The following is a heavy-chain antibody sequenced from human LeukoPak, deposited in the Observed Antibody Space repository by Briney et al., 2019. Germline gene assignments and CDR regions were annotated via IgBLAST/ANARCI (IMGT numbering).Heavy chain of an antibody. V-gene: IGHV3-11*05. Sequence: PGGSLRLSCAASGFTFSDYYMSWIRQAPGKGLEWVSYISSSSIYTNYADSVKGRFTISRDNAKNSLYLQMNSLRAEDTAVYYCARAARYYGSGFDAFDIWGQGTMVTVSS. CDR1: GFTFSDYY. CDR2: ISSSSIYT. CDR3: ARAARYYGSGFDAFDI. J-gene: IGHJ3*02. D-gene: IGHD3-10*01.